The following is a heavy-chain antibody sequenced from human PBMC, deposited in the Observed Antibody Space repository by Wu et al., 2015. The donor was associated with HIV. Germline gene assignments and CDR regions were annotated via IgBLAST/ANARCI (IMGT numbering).Heavy chain of an antibody. CDR3: AREQGRGSGSLSFETNYYYYGMDV. D-gene: IGHD3-10*01. CDR1: GGTFSSYA. Sequence: QVQLVQSGAEVKKPGSSVKVSCKASGGTFSSYAISWVRQAPGQGLEWMGGIIPIFGTANYAQKFQGRVTITTDESTSTAYMELSSLRSEDTAVYYCAREQGRGSGSLSFETNYYYYGMDVWGQGTTVTVSS. CDR2: IIPIFGTA. J-gene: IGHJ6*02. V-gene: IGHV1-69*05.